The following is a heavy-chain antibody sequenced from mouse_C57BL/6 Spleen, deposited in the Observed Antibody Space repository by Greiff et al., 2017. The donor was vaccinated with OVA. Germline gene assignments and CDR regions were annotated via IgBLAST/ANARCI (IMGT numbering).Heavy chain of an antibody. CDR2: INPNNGGT. CDR1: GYTFTDYN. Sequence: EVQLQESGPELVKPGASVKIPCKASGYTFTDYNMDWVKQSHGKSLEWIGDINPNNGGTIYNQKFKGKATLTVDKSSSTAYMELRSLTSEDTAVYYCARRDDYEDYFDYWGQGTTLTVSS. CDR3: ARRDDYEDYFDY. J-gene: IGHJ2*01. D-gene: IGHD2-4*01. V-gene: IGHV1-18*01.